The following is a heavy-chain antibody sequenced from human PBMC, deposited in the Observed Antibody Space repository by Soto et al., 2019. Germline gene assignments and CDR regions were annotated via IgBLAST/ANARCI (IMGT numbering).Heavy chain of an antibody. Sequence: EVQLVESGGGLVEPGGSLRLSCAASGFTFSNYWMHWVRQAPGKGLVWVARIDTDGNSINYADFVEGRLRISRDNDKNSLDLKMNSLRAEDTDVYYCARNSPGVYALWVDVWGQGTTVTVS. CDR1: GFTFSNYW. CDR2: IDTDGNSI. D-gene: IGHD2-8*01. J-gene: IGHJ6*02. V-gene: IGHV3-74*01. CDR3: ARNSPGVYALWVDV.